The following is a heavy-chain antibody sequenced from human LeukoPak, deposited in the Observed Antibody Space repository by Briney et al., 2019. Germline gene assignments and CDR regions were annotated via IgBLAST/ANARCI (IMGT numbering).Heavy chain of an antibody. J-gene: IGHJ4*02. D-gene: IGHD6-25*01. CDR3: ARAFPPLRTSAAGDF. CDR1: GFTFSDYD. CDR2: ISGRSSHM. V-gene: IGHV3-21*06. Sequence: GGSLRLSCTASGFTFSDYDMNWVRLAPGKGLEWVSSISGRSSHMYYTDSAKGRFTISRDNAKNSLYLQMNSLRAEDTAVYYCARAFPPLRTSAAGDFWGQGTLVAVSS.